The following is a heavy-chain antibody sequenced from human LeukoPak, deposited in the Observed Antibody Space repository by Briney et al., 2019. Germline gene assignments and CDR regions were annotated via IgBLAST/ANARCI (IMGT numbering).Heavy chain of an antibody. Sequence: ASVKVSCKASGYTFTSYGISCVRQAPGQGLGWMGWISAYNGNTNYAQKLQGRVTMTTDTSTSTAYMELRSRRSDDTAVYYCASGDDFWSGYWNWGQGTLVTVSS. V-gene: IGHV1-18*01. D-gene: IGHD3-3*01. CDR2: ISAYNGNT. J-gene: IGHJ4*02. CDR3: ASGDDFWSGYWN. CDR1: GYTFTSYG.